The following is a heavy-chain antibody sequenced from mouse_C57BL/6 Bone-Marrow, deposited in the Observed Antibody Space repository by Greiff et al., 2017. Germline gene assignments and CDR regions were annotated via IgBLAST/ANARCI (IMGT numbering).Heavy chain of an antibody. CDR1: GYSITSGYD. CDR2: ISYSGST. V-gene: IGHV3-1*01. J-gene: IGHJ4*01. CDR3: ARGGYYGSSLRNAMDY. D-gene: IGHD1-1*01. Sequence: EVKLMESGPGMVKPSQSLSLTCTVTGYSITSGYDWHWIRHFPGNKLEWMGYISYSGSTNYNPSLKSRISITHDTSKNHFFLKLNSVTTEDTATYYCARGGYYGSSLRNAMDYWGQGTSVTVSS.